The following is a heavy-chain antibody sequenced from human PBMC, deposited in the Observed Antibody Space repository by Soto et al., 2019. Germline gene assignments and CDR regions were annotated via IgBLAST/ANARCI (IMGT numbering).Heavy chain of an antibody. Sequence: GGSLRLSCAASGFTFSSYSMFWVRQAPGKGLEWVSYISDSSNTIYHADSVKGRFTVSRDNAKNSMYLQMNSLRHEDKAAYYCASGQSSTWYPHPIDYWGQGPQVTAPQ. CDR1: GFTFSSYS. D-gene: IGHD6-13*01. V-gene: IGHV3-48*02. CDR2: ISDSSNTI. J-gene: IGHJ4*02. CDR3: ASGQSSTWYPHPIDY.